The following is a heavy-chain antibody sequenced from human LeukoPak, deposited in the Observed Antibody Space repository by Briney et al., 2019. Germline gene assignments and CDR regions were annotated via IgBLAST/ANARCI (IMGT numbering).Heavy chain of an antibody. CDR2: IYYSGST. J-gene: IGHJ5*02. D-gene: IGHD4-17*01. V-gene: IGHV4-30-4*01. Sequence: GYIYYSGSTYYNPSLKSRVTISVDTSKNQFSLKLSSVTAADTAVYYCARTNFDYGDYLFDPWGQGTLVTVSS. CDR3: ARTNFDYGDYLFDP.